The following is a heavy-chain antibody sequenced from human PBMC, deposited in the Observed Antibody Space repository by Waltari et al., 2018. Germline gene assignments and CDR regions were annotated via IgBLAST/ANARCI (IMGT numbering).Heavy chain of an antibody. D-gene: IGHD6-19*01. J-gene: IGHJ4*02. CDR1: GYTFTGYY. CDR3: ARVGSGWSTYYFDY. V-gene: IGHV1-2*02. Sequence: QVQLVQSGAEVKKPGASVKVSCEASGYTFTGYYMHWVRQAPGQGLEWMGWINPNSGGTIYAQKFQGRVTMTRDTSISTAYMELSRLRSDDTAVYYCARVGSGWSTYYFDYWGQGTLVTVSS. CDR2: INPNSGGT.